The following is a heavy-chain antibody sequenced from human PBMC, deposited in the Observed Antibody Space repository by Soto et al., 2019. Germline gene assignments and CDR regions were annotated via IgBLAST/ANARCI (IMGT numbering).Heavy chain of an antibody. CDR2: INPNCGST. CDR3: ASTNPGFGELLGSFDY. J-gene: IGHJ4*02. V-gene: IGHV1-2*02. Sequence: ASVKVSCKASGYTFTGYYMHWVRQAPGQGLEWMGWINPNCGSTNYAQKFQGRVTITGDTSTSTAYMELSSLRSDDTAVYYCASTNPGFGELLGSFDYWGQGTLVTVSS. CDR1: GYTFTGYY. D-gene: IGHD3-10*01.